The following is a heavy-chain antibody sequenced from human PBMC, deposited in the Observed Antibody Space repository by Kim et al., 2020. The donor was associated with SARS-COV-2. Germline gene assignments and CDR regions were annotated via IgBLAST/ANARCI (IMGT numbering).Heavy chain of an antibody. V-gene: IGHV1-69*01. CDR3: ARDSLEDGYNSFDY. Sequence: APKFQGRVTITADESTSTAYMELSSLRSEDTAVYYCARDSLEDGYNSFDYWGQGTLVTVSS. D-gene: IGHD5-12*01. J-gene: IGHJ4*02.